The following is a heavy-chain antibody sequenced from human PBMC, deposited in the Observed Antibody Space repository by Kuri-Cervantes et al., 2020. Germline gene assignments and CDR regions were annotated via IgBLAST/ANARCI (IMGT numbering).Heavy chain of an antibody. J-gene: IGHJ6*02. Sequence: ASVKVSCKASGYTFTSYDINWVRQATGQGLEWMGWMNPNSGNTGYAQKFQGRVTMTRNTSISTAYMELSSLRSDDTAVYYCVRDLTTWAAKPPLYYYGMDVWGQGTTVTVSS. CDR2: MNPNSGNT. CDR3: VRDLTTWAAKPPLYYYGMDV. V-gene: IGHV1-8*01. D-gene: IGHD1-1*01. CDR1: GYTFTSYD.